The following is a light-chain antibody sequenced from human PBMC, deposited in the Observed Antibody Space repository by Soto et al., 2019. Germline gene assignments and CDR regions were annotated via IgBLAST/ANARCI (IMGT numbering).Light chain of an antibody. CDR1: QTINIY. Sequence: TVLTQSPGTLSLSHGERGTLSCRASQTINIYLAWYQQKPGQAPRLLIYDASNRATCIPARFSGSGSGTDFTLTISNLEPEDFAVYYCQQRSNWPHTFGGGTKVDIK. V-gene: IGKV3-11*01. CDR2: DAS. CDR3: QQRSNWPHT. J-gene: IGKJ4*01.